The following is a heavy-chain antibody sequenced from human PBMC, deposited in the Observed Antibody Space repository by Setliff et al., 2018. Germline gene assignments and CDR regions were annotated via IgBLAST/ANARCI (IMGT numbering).Heavy chain of an antibody. CDR3: AKCTSWDSHYPYFDY. CDR1: GFAFSTYA. Sequence: LRLSCAASGFAFSTYAVSWVRQAPGKGLEWVSIFYDSRGDTYYADSVKGRFTVSKDNSKNTMYLQINSLRDEDTAIYFCAKCTSWDSHYPYFDYWGQGALVTVSS. D-gene: IGHD4-4*01. J-gene: IGHJ4*02. V-gene: IGHV3-23*03. CDR2: FYDSRGDT.